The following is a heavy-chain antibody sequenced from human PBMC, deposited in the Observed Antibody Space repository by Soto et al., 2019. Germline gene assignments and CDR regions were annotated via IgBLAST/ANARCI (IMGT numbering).Heavy chain of an antibody. D-gene: IGHD5-18*01. CDR2: IYWNDDK. CDR3: AHRRYSYGERKTGDNWFDP. CDR1: GFSLSTSGVG. J-gene: IGHJ5*02. V-gene: IGHV2-5*01. Sequence: QITLKESGPTLVKPTQTLTLTCTFSGFSLSTSGVGVGWIRQPPGKALEWLALIYWNDDKRYSPSLQSRLTLTKDTSKNPGVLTMTNMDPVDTATYYCAHRRYSYGERKTGDNWFDPWGQGTLVTVAS.